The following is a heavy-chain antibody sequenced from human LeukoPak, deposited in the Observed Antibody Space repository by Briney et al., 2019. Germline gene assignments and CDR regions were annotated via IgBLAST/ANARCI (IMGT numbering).Heavy chain of an antibody. Sequence: AESPKISSNGSGFRPTSYWISRVRQMPGKGLEWMGRIDPSDSYTNYSPSFQGHVTISADKSISTAYLQWSSLKASDTAMYYCASISLRISRRSCKDRSYLGRHVWRQRTTVTVSS. CDR2: IDPSDSYT. V-gene: IGHV5-10-1*01. CDR1: GFRPTSYW. D-gene: IGHD6-13*01. J-gene: IGHJ6*02. CDR3: ASISLRISRRSCKDRSYLGRHV.